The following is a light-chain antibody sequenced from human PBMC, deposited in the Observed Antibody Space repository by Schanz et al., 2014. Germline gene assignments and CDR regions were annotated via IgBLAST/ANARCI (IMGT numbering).Light chain of an antibody. V-gene: IGLV2-8*01. CDR3: SSYAGSNNLV. Sequence: QSALTQPPSASGSPGQSVTISCTGTSSDIGGYNYVSWYQQHPGEAPKLMLYEVTKRPSGVPDRFSGFKSDNTASLTVSGLQAEDEADYYCSSYAGSNNLVFGGGTKLTVL. CDR1: SSDIGGYNY. J-gene: IGLJ2*01. CDR2: EVT.